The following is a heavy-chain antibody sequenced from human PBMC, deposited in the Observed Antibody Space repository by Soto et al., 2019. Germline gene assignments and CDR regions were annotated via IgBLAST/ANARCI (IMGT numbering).Heavy chain of an antibody. J-gene: IGHJ4*02. D-gene: IGHD6-13*01. CDR3: ARGTVGSSWYY. V-gene: IGHV4-34*01. CDR2: INHSGST. CDR1: GESFSGYY. Sequence: QVQLQQWGAGLLKPSETLSLTCAVYGESFSGYYWSWIRQPPGKGLEWIGEINHSGSTNYNPSLKSRVTISVDTSKNQFSLKLSSVTAADTAVYYCARGTVGSSWYYWGQGTLVTVSS.